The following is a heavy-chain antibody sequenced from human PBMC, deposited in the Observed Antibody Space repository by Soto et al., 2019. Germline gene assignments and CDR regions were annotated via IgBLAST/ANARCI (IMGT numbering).Heavy chain of an antibody. D-gene: IGHD1-26*01. CDR1: GGSISSGDYY. V-gene: IGHV4-30-4*01. CDR3: ASAALVGATVTH. Sequence: PSETLSLTCTVSGGSISSGDYYWSWIRQPPGKGLEWIGYIYYSGSTYYNPSLKSRVTMSVDTSKNQFSLKLSSVTAADRAVYYCASAALVGATVTHWGQGTLVTVSS. CDR2: IYYSGST. J-gene: IGHJ4*02.